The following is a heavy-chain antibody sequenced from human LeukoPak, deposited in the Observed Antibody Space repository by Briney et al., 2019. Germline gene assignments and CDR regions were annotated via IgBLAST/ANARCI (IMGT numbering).Heavy chain of an antibody. D-gene: IGHD3-22*01. V-gene: IGHV4-59*06. J-gene: IGHJ4*02. Sequence: PSETLSLTCTVPGGSISSYYRSWIRQYPGKGLEWIGYIYYSGSTYYNPSLKSRVTISVDTSKNQFSLKLSSVTAADTAVYYCARGCYYYDSSASEVYFDYWGQGTLVTVSS. CDR1: GGSISSYY. CDR3: ARGCYYYDSSASEVYFDY. CDR2: IYYSGST.